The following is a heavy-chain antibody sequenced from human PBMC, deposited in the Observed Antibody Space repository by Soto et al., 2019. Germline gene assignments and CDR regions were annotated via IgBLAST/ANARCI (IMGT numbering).Heavy chain of an antibody. D-gene: IGHD4-17*01. J-gene: IGHJ4*02. CDR1: GGSISSYY. CDR2: IYYSGST. Sequence: SETLSLTCTVSGGSISSYYWSWIRQPPGKGLEWIGYIYYSGSTNYNPSLKSRVTISVDTSKNQFSLKLSSVTAADTAVYYCARHTVTDYFDYWAQRTLVTVSS. V-gene: IGHV4-59*08. CDR3: ARHTVTDYFDY.